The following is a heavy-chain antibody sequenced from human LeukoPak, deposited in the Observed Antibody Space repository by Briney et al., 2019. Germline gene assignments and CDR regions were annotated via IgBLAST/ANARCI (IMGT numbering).Heavy chain of an antibody. J-gene: IGHJ6*04. Sequence: SQTLALTCTLSGGSISSGDYYWSWIRQPPGKGLEWIGYIYYSGSTYYNPSLKSRVTISVDTSKNQFSLKLSSVTAADTAVYYCARETAETTVTTWRYYYGMDVWGKGTTVTVSS. D-gene: IGHD4-17*01. V-gene: IGHV4-30-4*01. CDR1: GGSISSGDYY. CDR2: IYYSGST. CDR3: ARETAETTVTTWRYYYGMDV.